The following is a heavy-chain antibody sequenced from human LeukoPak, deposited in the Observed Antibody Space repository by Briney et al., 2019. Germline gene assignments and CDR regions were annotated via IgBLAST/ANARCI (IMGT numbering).Heavy chain of an antibody. CDR1: GGSISSNSHY. CDR2: IYYSGST. J-gene: IGHJ5*01. V-gene: IGHV4-39*01. D-gene: IGHD6-13*01. CDR3: ARHSGPYSSSWFDY. Sequence: PSETLSLTCTVSGGSISSNSHYWGWIRQPPGKGLEWIGSIYYSGSTYYNPSLKSRVTISVDTSKNQFSLKLSSVTAADTAVYYCARHSGPYSSSWFDYWGQGTLVTASS.